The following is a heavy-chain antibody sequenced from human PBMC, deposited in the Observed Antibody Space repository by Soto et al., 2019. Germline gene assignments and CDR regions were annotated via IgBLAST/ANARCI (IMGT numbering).Heavy chain of an antibody. Sequence: GGSLRLSCAASGFNFDSHWMTWVRQAPGKGLEWVASINHDGSEKYYVDSVKGRFIISRDNAKNSLYLEMDTLRAEDTAIYYCARDQSDSHFDFRGQGTLVTVSS. D-gene: IGHD2-21*02. CDR2: INHDGSEK. J-gene: IGHJ4*02. V-gene: IGHV3-7*03. CDR1: GFNFDSHW. CDR3: ARDQSDSHFDF.